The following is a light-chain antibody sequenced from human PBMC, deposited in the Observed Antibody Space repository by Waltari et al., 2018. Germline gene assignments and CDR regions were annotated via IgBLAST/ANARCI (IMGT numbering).Light chain of an antibody. CDR2: QDS. V-gene: IGLV3-1*01. CDR3: QAWDSSTVV. Sequence: SYELTQPPSVSVSPGQTASITCSGVKLGDHYAFWYQQKPGQSPVLVIYQDSKRPSGIPERFSGSNSGNTATLTISGTQAMDEADYYCQAWDSSTVVFGGGTKLTVL. CDR1: KLGDHY. J-gene: IGLJ2*01.